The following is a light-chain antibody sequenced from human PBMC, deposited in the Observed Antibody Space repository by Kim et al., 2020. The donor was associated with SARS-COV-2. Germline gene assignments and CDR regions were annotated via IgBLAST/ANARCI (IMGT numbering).Light chain of an antibody. CDR1: QSVCSKC. CDR2: SAS. J-gene: IGKJ2*01. V-gene: IGKV3-20*01. CDR3: QQYGIAPPYT. Sequence: SPGERATLSCRASQSVCSKCLAWYQQKPGQAPRLLIYSASTRATAIPDRFSGSGSGTDFTLSISRLEPEDSAVYYCQQYGIAPPYTFGQGTKLEI.